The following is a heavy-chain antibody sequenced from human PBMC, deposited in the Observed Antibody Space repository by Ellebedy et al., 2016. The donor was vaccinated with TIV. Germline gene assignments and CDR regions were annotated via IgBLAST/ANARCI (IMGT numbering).Heavy chain of an antibody. CDR3: ARQEDSGCFDP. D-gene: IGHD6-19*01. CDR2: IDPSDSYI. J-gene: IGHJ5*02. Sequence: GESLKISCKGSGYSFTSHWISWVRQMPGKGLEWMGRIDPSDSYINYSPSFQGHVTISADKSVSTAYLQWSSLKASDTAIYYCARQEDSGCFDPWGQGTPVTVSS. V-gene: IGHV5-10-1*01. CDR1: GYSFTSHW.